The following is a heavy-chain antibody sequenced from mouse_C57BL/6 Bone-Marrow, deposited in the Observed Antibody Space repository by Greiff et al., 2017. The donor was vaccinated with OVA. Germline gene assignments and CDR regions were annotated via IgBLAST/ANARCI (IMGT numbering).Heavy chain of an antibody. V-gene: IGHV10-1*01. CDR1: GFSFNTYA. CDR3: VRHDVYWYFDV. Sequence: EVNLVESGGGLVQPKGSLKLSCAASGFSFNTYAMNWVRPAPGKGLEWVARIRSKSNNYATYYADSVKDRFTISRDDSESMLYLQMNNLKTEDTAMYYCVRHDVYWYFDVWGTGTTVTVSS. D-gene: IGHD2-3*01. CDR2: IRSKSNNYAT. J-gene: IGHJ1*03.